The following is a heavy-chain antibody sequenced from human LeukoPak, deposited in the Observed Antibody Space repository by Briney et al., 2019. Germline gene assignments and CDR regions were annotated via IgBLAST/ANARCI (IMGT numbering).Heavy chain of an antibody. CDR3: ARDQVLWFGEELYYYGMDV. V-gene: IGHV1-69*05. CDR1: GGTFSSYA. CDR2: IIPIFGTA. Sequence: SVKVSCKASGGTFSSYAISWVRQAPGQGLEWMGGIIPIFGTANYAQKFQGRVTITTDESTSTAYMELSSLRSEDTAVYYCARDQVLWFGEELYYYGMDVWGQGTTVTVSS. D-gene: IGHD3-10*01. J-gene: IGHJ6*02.